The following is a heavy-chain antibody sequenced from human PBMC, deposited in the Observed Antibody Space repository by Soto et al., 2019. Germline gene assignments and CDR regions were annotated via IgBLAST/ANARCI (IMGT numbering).Heavy chain of an antibody. J-gene: IGHJ3*02. V-gene: IGHV4-39*01. CDR2: IYYSGST. CDR3: ARRDSYNWGDAFDI. Sequence: QLQLQESGPGLVKPSETLSLTCTVSGGSISSSSYYWGWIRQPPGKGLEWIGSIYYSGSTDYNPSRNKRVTIPVYTSKNKLSLKLSSVTAADTAVYYCARRDSYNWGDAFDIWGQGKMVNVSS. CDR1: GGSISSSSYY. D-gene: IGHD1-1*01.